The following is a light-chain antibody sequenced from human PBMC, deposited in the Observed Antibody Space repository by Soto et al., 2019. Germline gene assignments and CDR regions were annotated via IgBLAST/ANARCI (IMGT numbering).Light chain of an antibody. CDR2: DAS. Sequence: EIVLTQSPATLSLSPGERATLSCRASQSVSSYLAWYQQKPGQAPRLLIYDASNRATGIPARFSGSGSGTDFTLTISSLEPEDFAVYYCQQRSNWPRTFGQWT. CDR1: QSVSSY. V-gene: IGKV3-11*01. CDR3: QQRSNWPRT. J-gene: IGKJ1*01.